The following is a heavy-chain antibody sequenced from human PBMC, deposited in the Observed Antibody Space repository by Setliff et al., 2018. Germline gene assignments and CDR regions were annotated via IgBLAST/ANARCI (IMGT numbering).Heavy chain of an antibody. CDR1: GFTFSSYE. Sequence: PGGSLRLSCAASGFTFSSYEMYWVRQAPGKGLEWVSFISSTGGTTSYADSVRGRFTLSRDNAKNSLYLQMNGLGVEDTAVYYCARRQYWGQGPLVTVSS. CDR2: ISSTGGTT. CDR3: ARRQY. J-gene: IGHJ4*02. V-gene: IGHV3-48*03. D-gene: IGHD4-4*01.